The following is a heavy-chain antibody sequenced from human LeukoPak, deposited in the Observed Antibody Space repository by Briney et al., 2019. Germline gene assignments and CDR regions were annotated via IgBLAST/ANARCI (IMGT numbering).Heavy chain of an antibody. CDR2: IYYSGST. CDR3: ARGAGATLFDI. J-gene: IGHJ3*02. V-gene: IGHV4-59*01. Sequence: PSETLSLTCTVSGGSISSYYWSWIRQPPGKGLEWIGYIYYSGSTNYNPSLKSRVTISVDTSKNQFSLKLSSMTAADTAVYYCARGAGATLFDIWGQGTMVTVSS. CDR1: GGSISSYY. D-gene: IGHD1-26*01.